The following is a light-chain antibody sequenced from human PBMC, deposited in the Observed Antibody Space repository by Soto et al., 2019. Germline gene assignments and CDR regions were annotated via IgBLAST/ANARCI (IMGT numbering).Light chain of an antibody. CDR2: GAS. CDR1: QSIYRNF. Sequence: EIVLTQSPGTLSLSPWERATLSCRASQSIYRNFVAWYQQRPGQAPRLLISGASTRATGIPDRFTGSVSGTDFTLTISRLEPEDFAVYYCQQYGASPWTFAQGTKVDIK. CDR3: QQYGASPWT. V-gene: IGKV3-20*01. J-gene: IGKJ1*01.